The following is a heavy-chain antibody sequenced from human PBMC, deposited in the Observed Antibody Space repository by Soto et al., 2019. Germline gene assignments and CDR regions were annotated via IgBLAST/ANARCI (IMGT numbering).Heavy chain of an antibody. CDR2: ISGSGGST. J-gene: IGHJ4*02. CDR1: GFTFSSYA. V-gene: IGHV3-23*01. D-gene: IGHD3-10*01. Sequence: GGSLRLSCAASGFTFSSYAMSWVRQAPGKGLEWVSAISGSGGSTYYADSVKGRFTISRDNSKNTLYLQMNSLRAQDTAVYYREKGYDGGENWLTTEGYWGQGTLVPVSS. CDR3: EKGYDGGENWLTTEGY.